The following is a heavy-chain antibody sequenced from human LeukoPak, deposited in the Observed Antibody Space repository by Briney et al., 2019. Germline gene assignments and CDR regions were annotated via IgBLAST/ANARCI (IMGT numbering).Heavy chain of an antibody. J-gene: IGHJ4*02. CDR2: IYYSGST. Sequence: SETLSLTCAVSGASISGSGYYWGWIRQPPGKGLEWIGNIYYSGSTYYNASLQSRVTISIDTSKNQFSLRLNSVTAADTAMYYCAKSGGYGLIGYWGQGTLVTVSS. CDR1: GASISGSGYY. D-gene: IGHD1-26*01. CDR3: AKSGGYGLIGY. V-gene: IGHV4-39*01.